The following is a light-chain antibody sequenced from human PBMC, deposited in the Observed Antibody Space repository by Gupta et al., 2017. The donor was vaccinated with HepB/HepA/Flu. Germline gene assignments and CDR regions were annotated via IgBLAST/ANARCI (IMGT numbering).Light chain of an antibody. CDR2: DVG. J-gene: IGLJ3*02. CDR1: SRDVGGYNF. Sequence: QSALTQPASVSGSPGQSITILCTGTSRDVGGYNFVSWYQQHPGKAPKLMIYDVGNRPSGVSNRFSGSKSGNTASLTISGLQAEDEADYYCTSYTTSSTWVFGGGTKVTVL. V-gene: IGLV2-14*01. CDR3: TSYTTSSTWV.